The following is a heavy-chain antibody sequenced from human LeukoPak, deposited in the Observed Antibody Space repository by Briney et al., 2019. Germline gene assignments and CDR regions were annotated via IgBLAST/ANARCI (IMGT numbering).Heavy chain of an antibody. Sequence: GSLRLSCAASGFTFSNAWMSWVRQAPGKGLEWIGSIYYSGSTHYNPSLKSRVTISVDKSKNQFSLKLSSVTAADTAVYYCARVSKRWLQFAFDIWGQGTMVTVSS. D-gene: IGHD5-24*01. J-gene: IGHJ3*02. V-gene: IGHV4-4*02. CDR2: IYYSGST. CDR1: GFTFSNAW. CDR3: ARVSKRWLQFAFDI.